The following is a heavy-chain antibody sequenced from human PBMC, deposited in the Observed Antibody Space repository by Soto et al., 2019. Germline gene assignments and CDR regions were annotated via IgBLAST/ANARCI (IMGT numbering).Heavy chain of an antibody. CDR1: GYSFIKYT. J-gene: IGHJ5*01. CDR2: INGGGRDM. CDR3: ASARAIAVGGLTGFDS. Sequence: QVQLVQSGAEVKKPGASVKVSCKASGYSFIKYTIHWVREAPGERLERMGWINGGGRDMKFSQRFQGRVTMIRDTTPSPSYTELCSLGSEDTALYYCASARAIAVGGLTGFDSWGQGTVVTVSS. D-gene: IGHD6-13*01. V-gene: IGHV1-3*01.